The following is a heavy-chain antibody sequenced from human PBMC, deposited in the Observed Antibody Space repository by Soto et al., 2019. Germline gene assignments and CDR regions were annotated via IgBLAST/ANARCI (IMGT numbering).Heavy chain of an antibody. CDR3: ARDIAARPF. D-gene: IGHD6-6*01. CDR2: ISSSSSTI. V-gene: IGHV3-48*01. CDR1: GFTFSSYS. J-gene: IGHJ4*02. Sequence: EVQLVESGGGLVQPGGSLRLSCAASGFTFSSYSMNWVRQAPGKGLEWVSYISSSSSTIYYADSVKGRFTISRDNAKNALYLQMNSLRAEDTAVYYCARDIAARPFWGQGTLVTVSS.